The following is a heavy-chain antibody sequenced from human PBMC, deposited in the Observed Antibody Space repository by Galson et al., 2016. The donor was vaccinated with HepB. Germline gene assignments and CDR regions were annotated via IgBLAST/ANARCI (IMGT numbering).Heavy chain of an antibody. Sequence: SETLSLTCTVSGDSVSSGSYYWNWIRQPPGKGLEWIGYVFYTGSTNYNPSLKSRVTISVDMSKNQFSLRLSSVTAADTAIYYCARENPPHQATAVTPPGLYFDYWGQGTLVTVSS. D-gene: IGHD4-23*01. CDR1: GDSVSSGSYY. V-gene: IGHV4-61*01. CDR3: ARENPPHQATAVTPPGLYFDY. CDR2: VFYTGST. J-gene: IGHJ4*02.